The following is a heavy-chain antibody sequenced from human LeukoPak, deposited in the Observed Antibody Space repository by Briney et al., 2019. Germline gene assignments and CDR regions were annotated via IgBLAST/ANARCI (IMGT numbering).Heavy chain of an antibody. D-gene: IGHD6-13*01. CDR1: GFTLSSYW. J-gene: IGHJ4*02. CDR2: IHSDGSST. V-gene: IGHV3-74*01. Sequence: PGGSLRLSCAASGFTLSSYWMHWVRQAPGKGLVWVSRIHSDGSSTSYADSVRGRFTMSRDSAKNTLYLQMNSLRADDTAVYYCARGWITAGAYYDYWGQGTLVTVSS. CDR3: ARGWITAGAYYDY.